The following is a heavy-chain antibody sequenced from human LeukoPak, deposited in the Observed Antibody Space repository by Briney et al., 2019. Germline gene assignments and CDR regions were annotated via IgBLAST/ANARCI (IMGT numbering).Heavy chain of an antibody. CDR3: ARRISDDFWSGYHQGYFDY. CDR1: GYTFTSYG. V-gene: IGHV1-18*01. Sequence: GASVKVSCKASGYTFTSYGISWVRQAPGQGLEWMGWISAYNGNTNYAQKLQGRVTMTTDTSTSTAYMELRSLRSDDTAVYYCARRISDDFWSGYHQGYFDYWGQGTLVTVSS. CDR2: ISAYNGNT. D-gene: IGHD3-3*01. J-gene: IGHJ4*02.